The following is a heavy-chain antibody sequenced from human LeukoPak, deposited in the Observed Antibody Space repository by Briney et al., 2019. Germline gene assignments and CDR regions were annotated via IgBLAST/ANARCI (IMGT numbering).Heavy chain of an antibody. CDR3: ARDRDYYDSSPDAFDI. CDR2: ISTSSSYK. D-gene: IGHD3-22*01. CDR1: GFTFRSYS. V-gene: IGHV3-21*01. Sequence: PGGSLRLSCAASGFTFRSYSMNWVRQAPGKGLEWVSSISTSSSYKYYADSVKGRFTISRDNAKNSLYLQMNSLRAEDTAVYYCARDRDYYDSSPDAFDIWGQGTMVTVSS. J-gene: IGHJ3*02.